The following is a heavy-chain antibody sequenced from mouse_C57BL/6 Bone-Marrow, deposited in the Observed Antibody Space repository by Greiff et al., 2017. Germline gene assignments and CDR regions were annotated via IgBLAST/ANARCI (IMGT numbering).Heavy chain of an antibody. CDR2: INYDGSST. Sequence: DVMLVESEGGLVQPGSSMKLSCTASGFTFSDYYMAWVRQVPEKGLEWVANINYDGSSTYYLASLTSRFIISRDNAKNILYLQMSSLKSEDTATYYGAKGPIYYDYGEGFDYWGQGTTLTVSS. J-gene: IGHJ2*01. D-gene: IGHD2-4*01. V-gene: IGHV5-16*01. CDR3: AKGPIYYDYGEGFDY. CDR1: GFTFSDYY.